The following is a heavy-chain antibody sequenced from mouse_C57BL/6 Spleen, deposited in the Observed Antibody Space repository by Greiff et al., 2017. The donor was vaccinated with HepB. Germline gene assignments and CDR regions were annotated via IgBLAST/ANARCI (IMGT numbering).Heavy chain of an antibody. D-gene: IGHD2-4*01. CDR1: GYTFTSYT. CDR2: IYPSSGYT. Sequence: VQLQQSGAELARPGASVKMSCKASGYTFTSYTMHWVKQRPGQGLEWIGYIYPSSGYTKYNQKFKDKATLTADKSSSTAYMQLSSLTSEDSAVYYCARDDYDDERFAYWGQGTLVTVSA. CDR3: ARDDYDDERFAY. V-gene: IGHV1-4*01. J-gene: IGHJ3*01.